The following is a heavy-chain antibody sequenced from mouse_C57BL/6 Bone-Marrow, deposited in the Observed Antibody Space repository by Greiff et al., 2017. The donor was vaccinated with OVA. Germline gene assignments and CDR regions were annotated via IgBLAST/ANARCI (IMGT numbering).Heavy chain of an antibody. CDR1: GFTFSSYG. CDR2: ISSGGSYT. Sequence: DVKLVESGGDLVKPGGSLKLSCAASGFTFSSYGMSWVRQTPDKRLEWVATISSGGSYTYYPDSVKGRFTISRDNAKNPLYLQMSSLKSEDTAMYYCARQDDYDGYWGQGTTLTVSS. V-gene: IGHV5-6*02. CDR3: ARQDDYDGY. J-gene: IGHJ2*01. D-gene: IGHD2-4*01.